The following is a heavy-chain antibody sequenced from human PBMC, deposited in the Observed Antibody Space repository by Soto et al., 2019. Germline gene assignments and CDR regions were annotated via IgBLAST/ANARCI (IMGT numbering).Heavy chain of an antibody. CDR2: IWYDGSNK. CDR1: GFTFSSYG. CDR3: ARGVHYYDSSGYYYYFDY. V-gene: IGHV3-33*01. Sequence: GSLRLSCAASGFTFSSYGMHRVRQAPGKGLEWVAVIWYDGSNKYYADSVKGRFTISRDNSKNTLYLQMNSLRAEDTAVYYCARGVHYYDSSGYYYYFDYWGQGTLVTVSS. D-gene: IGHD3-22*01. J-gene: IGHJ4*02.